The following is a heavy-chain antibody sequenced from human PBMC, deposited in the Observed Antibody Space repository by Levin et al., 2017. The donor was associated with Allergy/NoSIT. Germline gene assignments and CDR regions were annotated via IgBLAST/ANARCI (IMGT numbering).Heavy chain of an antibody. V-gene: IGHV3-23*01. CDR1: GFTFSSYA. CDR3: AKREGDILTGYYFGRE. D-gene: IGHD3-9*01. J-gene: IGHJ4*02. Sequence: GESLKISCAASGFTFSSYAMSWVRQAPGKGLEWVSAISGSGGSTYYADSVKGRFTISRDNSKNTLYLQMNSLRAEDTAVYYCAKREGDILTGYYFGREWGQGTLVTVSS. CDR2: ISGSGGST.